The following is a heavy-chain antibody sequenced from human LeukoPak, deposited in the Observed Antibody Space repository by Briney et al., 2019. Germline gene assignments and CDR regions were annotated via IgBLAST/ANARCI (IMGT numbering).Heavy chain of an antibody. CDR2: ISGSGGST. Sequence: LAGGSLRLSCAASGFTFSSYAMSWVRQAPGKGLEWVSAISGSGGSTYYADSVKGRFTISRDNSKNTLYLQMNSLRAEDTAVYYCASAYYDFWSGYYYFDYWGQGTLVTVSS. CDR3: ASAYYDFWSGYYYFDY. J-gene: IGHJ4*02. D-gene: IGHD3-3*01. V-gene: IGHV3-23*01. CDR1: GFTFSSYA.